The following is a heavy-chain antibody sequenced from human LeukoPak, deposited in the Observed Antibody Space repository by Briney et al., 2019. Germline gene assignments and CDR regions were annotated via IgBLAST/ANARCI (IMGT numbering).Heavy chain of an antibody. V-gene: IGHV3-7*03. CDR1: GFSFNIYW. J-gene: IGHJ4*02. CDR2: INLDGREK. Sequence: GVYLRFSCSGSGFSFNIYWMSWDRQAPGMGREWVANINLDGREKYYVDSVKGRFTISRDNAENSLYLQMSSLRAEDTAVYYGTRNVYWRFDYWGQGTLVSVSS. CDR3: TRNVYWRFDY. D-gene: IGHD1-26*01.